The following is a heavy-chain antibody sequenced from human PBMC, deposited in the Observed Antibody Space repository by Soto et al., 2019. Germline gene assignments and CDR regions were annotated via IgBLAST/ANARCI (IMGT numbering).Heavy chain of an antibody. CDR2: ISGSGGNT. CDR3: AKGQSNTVSVRTSFDC. V-gene: IGHV3-23*01. D-gene: IGHD4-4*01. CDR1: GFTFSSYA. J-gene: IGHJ4*02. Sequence: PVGSLRLSCAASGFTFSSYAMNWVRQAPGKGLEWVSVISGSGGNTYYADPVKGRFTISRDNSKKTLFLQMNSLRAEDTAIYYCAKGQSNTVSVRTSFDCWGQGTLVTVSS.